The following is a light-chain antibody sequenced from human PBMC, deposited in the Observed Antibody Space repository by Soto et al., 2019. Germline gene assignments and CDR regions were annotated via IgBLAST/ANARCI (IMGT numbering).Light chain of an antibody. CDR3: QQYGSSPPYT. J-gene: IGKJ2*01. CDR1: QSVSNND. Sequence: EVVLTQSPGTLSLSPGERASLSCRASQSVSNNDLAWYQQKPGQSPKLLIFGSSDRATGIPDRFSGSGSGTDFTLTMSRLEPEDFAVYYCQQYGSSPPYTFGQGTKLEIK. V-gene: IGKV3-20*01. CDR2: GSS.